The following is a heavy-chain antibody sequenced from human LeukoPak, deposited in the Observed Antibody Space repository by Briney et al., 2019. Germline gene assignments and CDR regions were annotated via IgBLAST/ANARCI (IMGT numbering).Heavy chain of an antibody. CDR3: ARGTGYCLDP. CDR2: ISSSGSTI. D-gene: IGHD7-27*01. V-gene: IGHV3-48*03. CDR1: GFTFSSYE. Sequence: PGGSLRLSCAASGFTFSSYEMNWVRQAPGKGLEWVSYISSSGSTIYYADSVKGRFTLSRDNAKDSLYLQMNSLRAEDTAVYYCARGTGYCLDPWGQGTLVTVSS. J-gene: IGHJ5*02.